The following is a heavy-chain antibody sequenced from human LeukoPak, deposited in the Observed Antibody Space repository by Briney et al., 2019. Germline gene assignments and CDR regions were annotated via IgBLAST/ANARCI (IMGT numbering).Heavy chain of an antibody. CDR1: GYTFTSYY. J-gene: IGHJ4*02. V-gene: IGHV1-46*01. CDR3: AREATVVAPVINY. Sequence: ASVKVSCKAFGYTFTSYYMHWVRQTPGQGLEWMGIINPSGGSTSYAQKFQGRVTMTRDTSTSTVYMELSSLRSEDTAVYYCAREATVVAPVINYWGQGTLVTVSS. CDR2: INPSGGST. D-gene: IGHD4-23*01.